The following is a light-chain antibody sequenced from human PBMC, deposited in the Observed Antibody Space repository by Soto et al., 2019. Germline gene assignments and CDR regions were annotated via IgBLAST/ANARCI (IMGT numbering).Light chain of an antibody. J-gene: IGKJ4*01. V-gene: IGKV3-11*01. Sequence: EIVLTQSPATLSLSPGERATLSCRASQSVSSYLAWYQQKPGQAPRLLIYEASNRATGIPARFSGGGSGTDFTLTISSREAEDFSVYYCQQRGSWPLTFGGGTNVEIK. CDR1: QSVSSY. CDR3: QQRGSWPLT. CDR2: EAS.